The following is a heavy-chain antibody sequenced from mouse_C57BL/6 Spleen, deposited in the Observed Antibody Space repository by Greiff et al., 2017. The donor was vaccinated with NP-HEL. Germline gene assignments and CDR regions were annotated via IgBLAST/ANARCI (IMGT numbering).Heavy chain of an antibody. D-gene: IGHD1-1*01. J-gene: IGHJ3*01. Sequence: QVQLQQPGAELVKPGASVKMSCKASGYTFTSYWITWVKQRPGQGLEWIGDIYPGSGSTNYNEKFKSKATLTVDTSSSTAYMQLSSLTSEGSAVYYCAREGVYGSSFFAYWGQGTLVTVSA. CDR2: IYPGSGST. CDR1: GYTFTSYW. CDR3: AREGVYGSSFFAY. V-gene: IGHV1-55*01.